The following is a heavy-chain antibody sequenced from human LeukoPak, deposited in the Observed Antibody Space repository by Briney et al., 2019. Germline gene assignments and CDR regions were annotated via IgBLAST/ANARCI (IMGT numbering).Heavy chain of an antibody. CDR1: GFTFSRYN. J-gene: IGHJ3*02. V-gene: IGHV3-21*01. D-gene: IGHD5-12*01. CDR2: ISVSSSYI. Sequence: PGGSLRLSCAASGFTFSRYNMNWVRQAPGKGLEWVSFISVSSSYIYYSDSVKGRFTISRDNAKNSMSLQMISLRAEDTAVYFCARATITSNIIDAFDIWGQGTMVTVSS. CDR3: ARATITSNIIDAFDI.